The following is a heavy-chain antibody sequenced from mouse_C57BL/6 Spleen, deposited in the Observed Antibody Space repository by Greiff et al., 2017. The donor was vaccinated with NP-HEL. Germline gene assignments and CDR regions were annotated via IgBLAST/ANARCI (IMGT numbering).Heavy chain of an antibody. CDR2: ISSGSSTI. J-gene: IGHJ2*01. V-gene: IGHV5-17*01. CDR1: GFTFSDYG. D-gene: IGHD2-12*01. CDR3: ARHDLYYFDY. Sequence: EVQRVESGGGLVKPGGSLKLSCAASGFTFSDYGMHWVRQAPEKGLEWVAYISSGSSTIYYADTVKGRFTIYRDNAKNTLFLQMTSLRSEDTAMYYCARHDLYYFDYWGQGTTLTVSS.